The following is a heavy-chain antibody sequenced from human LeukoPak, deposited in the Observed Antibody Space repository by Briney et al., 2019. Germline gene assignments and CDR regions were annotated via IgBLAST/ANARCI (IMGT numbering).Heavy chain of an antibody. D-gene: IGHD3-3*01. CDR2: ISYDGSNK. CDR3: AKGSDSFWSGYSPTRS. CDR1: GFTFSSYG. V-gene: IGHV3-30*18. Sequence: GGSLRLSCAASGFTFSSYGMHWVRQAPGKGLEWVAVISYDGSNKYYADSVKGRFTISRDNSKNTLYLQMNSLRAKDTAVYYCAKGSDSFWSGYSPTRSWGQGTLVTVSS. J-gene: IGHJ4*02.